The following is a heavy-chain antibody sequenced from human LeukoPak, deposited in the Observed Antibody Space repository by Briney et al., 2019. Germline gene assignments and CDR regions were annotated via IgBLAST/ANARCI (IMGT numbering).Heavy chain of an antibody. J-gene: IGHJ4*02. CDR2: ISYGGTNI. CDR3: AKDLTSGYSYGYFVDY. CDR1: GFIFSTYS. V-gene: IGHV3-30*18. D-gene: IGHD5-18*01. Sequence: GGSLRLSCAASGFIFSTYSMHWVRQAPGKGLEWVAVISYGGTNINYADSVRGRFTISRDDSKNTLYLQMNSLRAEDTAVYYCAKDLTSGYSYGYFVDYWGQGTLVTVSS.